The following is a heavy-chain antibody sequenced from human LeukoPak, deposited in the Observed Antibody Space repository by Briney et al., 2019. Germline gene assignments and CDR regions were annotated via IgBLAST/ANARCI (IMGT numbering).Heavy chain of an antibody. CDR2: INPSGGST. CDR1: GYTFTNYY. V-gene: IGHV1-46*01. Sequence: ASVKVSCKASGYTFTNYYMHWVRQAPGQGLEWMGIINPSGGSTSYAQKFQGRVTMTRDTSTSTVYMELSSLRSEDMAVYYCARDATPTYHYVSGPFDPWGQGTLVTVSS. D-gene: IGHD3-10*01. CDR3: ARDATPTYHYVSGPFDP. J-gene: IGHJ5*02.